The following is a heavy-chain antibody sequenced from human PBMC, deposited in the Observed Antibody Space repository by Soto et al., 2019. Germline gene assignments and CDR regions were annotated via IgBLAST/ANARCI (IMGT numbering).Heavy chain of an antibody. V-gene: IGHV2-5*02. CDR2: IYRDDDK. Sequence: QITLKESGPTLVKPTQTLTLTCSFSGFSLSRGVGVGWIRQPPGKALEWLALIYRDDDKYYSPSLKSRLTITKDTSKNQVVLTMTNMDPVDTATYYCAHIRFLEWLLSNSVPEYSFDYWGQGTLVTVSS. CDR1: GFSLSRGVG. CDR3: AHIRFLEWLLSNSVPEYSFDY. J-gene: IGHJ4*02. D-gene: IGHD3-3*01.